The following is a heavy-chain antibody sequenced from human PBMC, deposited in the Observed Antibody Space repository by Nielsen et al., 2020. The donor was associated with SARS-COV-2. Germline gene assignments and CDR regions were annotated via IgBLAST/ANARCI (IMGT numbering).Heavy chain of an antibody. J-gene: IGHJ4*02. CDR2: INTNTGNP. Sequence: ASVRVSCKASGYTFTSYAMNGVRQAPRQGIEGMGWINTNTGNPTYAKGLTGRFVFSLDTSVSTASLQISSLKAEDTAVYYCARDGEPWGYSYTDYWGQGTLVTVSS. D-gene: IGHD5-18*01. CDR3: ARDGEPWGYSYTDY. V-gene: IGHV7-4-1*02. CDR1: GYTFTSYA.